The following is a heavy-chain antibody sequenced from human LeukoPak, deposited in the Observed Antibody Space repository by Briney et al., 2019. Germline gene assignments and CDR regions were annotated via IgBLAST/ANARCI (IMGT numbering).Heavy chain of an antibody. J-gene: IGHJ4*02. CDR3: TRDRGAYNLYDY. D-gene: IGHD1-1*01. CDR2: IRSKAYGETA. Sequence: GGSLRLSCTASGFTFGDYAMSWICQAPGKGLEWVGFIRSKAYGETADYAASVKGRFTISRDDSKAIAYLQMNSLKTEDTAVYHCTRDRGAYNLYDYWGQGTLVTVSS. V-gene: IGHV3-49*03. CDR1: GFTFGDYA.